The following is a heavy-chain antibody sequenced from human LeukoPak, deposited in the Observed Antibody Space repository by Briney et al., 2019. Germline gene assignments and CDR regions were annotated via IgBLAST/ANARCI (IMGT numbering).Heavy chain of an antibody. V-gene: IGHV1-2*02. Sequence: GESLKVSCKASGYTFTGYYMHWVRQAPGQWLEWMGWINPNSGGTNYAQKFQGRVTMTRDTSISTAYMELSRLRSDDTAVYYCARAGDYTPSDYWGQGTLVTVSS. J-gene: IGHJ4*02. CDR1: GYTFTGYY. CDR3: ARAGDYTPSDY. D-gene: IGHD4-17*01. CDR2: INPNSGGT.